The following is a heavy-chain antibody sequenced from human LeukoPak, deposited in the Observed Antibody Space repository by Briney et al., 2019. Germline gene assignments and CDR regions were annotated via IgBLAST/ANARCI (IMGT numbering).Heavy chain of an antibody. CDR3: AKSDCSGPTCYLGLDS. CDR1: GFSFRTYT. V-gene: IGHV3-23*01. Sequence: PGGSLRLSCEASGFSFRTYTMSWVRLAPGKGLEWVSSISGSGDNAFYADSVKGRFALSRDNSKNTLLLQMNSLRADDAAIYFCAKSDCSGPTCYLGLDSWGQGTLVTVSS. D-gene: IGHD2-15*01. J-gene: IGHJ4*02. CDR2: ISGSGDNA.